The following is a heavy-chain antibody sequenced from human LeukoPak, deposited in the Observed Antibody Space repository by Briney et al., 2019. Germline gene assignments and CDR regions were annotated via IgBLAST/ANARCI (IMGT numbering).Heavy chain of an antibody. CDR2: ISGSGGST. D-gene: IGHD1-26*01. CDR1: GFTFSSYA. J-gene: IGHJ4*02. CDR3: AKARWSGSFFFDF. Sequence: ESGGSLRLSCAASGFTFSSYAMSWVRQAPGKGLEWVSAISGSGGSTYYADSVKGRFTISRDNSKNTLYLQMNSLRAEDTAVYYCAKARWSGSFFFDFWGQGALVTVSS. V-gene: IGHV3-23*01.